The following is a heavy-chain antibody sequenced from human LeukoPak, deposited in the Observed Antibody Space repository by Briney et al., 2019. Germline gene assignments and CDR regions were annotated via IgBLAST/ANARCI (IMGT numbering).Heavy chain of an antibody. J-gene: IGHJ5*02. Sequence: SETLSLTGTVSGGSISSGSYYWSWIRQPAGKGLEWIGRIYTSGSTNYNPSLKSRVTISVDTSKNQFSLKLSSVTAADTAVYYCARDSGWNWFDPWGQGTLVTVSS. CDR1: GGSISSGSYY. V-gene: IGHV4-61*02. CDR3: ARDSGWNWFDP. CDR2: IYTSGST. D-gene: IGHD6-19*01.